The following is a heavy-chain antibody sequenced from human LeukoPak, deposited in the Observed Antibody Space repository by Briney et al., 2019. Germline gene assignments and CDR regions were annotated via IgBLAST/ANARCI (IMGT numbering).Heavy chain of an antibody. CDR1: GGSISSSSYY. J-gene: IGHJ4*02. Sequence: SETLSLTCTVSGGSISSSSYYWGWIRQPPGKGLEWIGSIYYSGSTYYNPSLKSRVTISVDTSKNQFSLKLSSVTAADTAVYYCARVLWGHFDYWGQGTLVTVSS. V-gene: IGHV4-39*07. D-gene: IGHD3-16*01. CDR2: IYYSGST. CDR3: ARVLWGHFDY.